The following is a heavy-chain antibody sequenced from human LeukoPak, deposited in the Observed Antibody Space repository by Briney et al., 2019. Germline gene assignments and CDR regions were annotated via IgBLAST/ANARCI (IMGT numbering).Heavy chain of an antibody. J-gene: IGHJ5*02. CDR1: GYTFTGYY. V-gene: IGHV1-2*02. Sequence: ASVKVSCKASGYTFTGYYMHWVRQAPGQGLEGMGWINPNSGGTNYAQKFQGRVTMTRDTSISTAYTELSRLRSDDTAVYYCARDLYDILTGCYWFDPWGQGTLVTVSS. CDR3: ARDLYDILTGCYWFDP. D-gene: IGHD3-9*01. CDR2: INPNSGGT.